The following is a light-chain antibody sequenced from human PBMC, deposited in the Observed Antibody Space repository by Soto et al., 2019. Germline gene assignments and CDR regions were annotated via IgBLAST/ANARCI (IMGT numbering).Light chain of an antibody. V-gene: IGLV1-40*01. CDR2: GNS. Sequence: QSVLTQPPSVSGAPGQKVTISCTGSSSNIGAGYDVHWYQQLPGTAPKLLIYGNSNRPSGVPDRLSGSKSGTSASLAITGLQVEDEADYYCQSSDSSLSAAVFGGGTKLTVL. J-gene: IGLJ2*01. CDR1: SSNIGAGYD. CDR3: QSSDSSLSAAV.